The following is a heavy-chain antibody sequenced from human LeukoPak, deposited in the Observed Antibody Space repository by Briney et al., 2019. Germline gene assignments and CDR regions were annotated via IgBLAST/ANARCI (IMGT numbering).Heavy chain of an antibody. D-gene: IGHD2-15*01. CDR3: SYRVNEGGRGS. J-gene: IGHJ5*02. V-gene: IGHV4-30-4*01. CDR2: IYNSAT. Sequence: PSETLSLTCTVSGGSISGGEYHWSWIRQPPGKGLEWIGYIYNSATYYNPSIKSRVSISEDTSNNHFSLKVNSVTAADTAVYCASYRVNEGGRGSWGQGTLVTVSS. CDR1: GGSISGGEYH.